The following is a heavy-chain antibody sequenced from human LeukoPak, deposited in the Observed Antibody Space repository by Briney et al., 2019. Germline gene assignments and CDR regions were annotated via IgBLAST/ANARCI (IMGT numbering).Heavy chain of an antibody. V-gene: IGHV1-58*01. CDR3: AAASNYYDRSNYYSYAMDV. Sequence: ASVKVSCKASGFTFTTSAVQWVQQARGQRLEWIGWLVVGSGNTNYAQKFQERVTITRDMSTSTVYMDLSSQRSEDTAVYYCAAASNYYDRSNYYSYAMDVWGQGTTVTVSS. J-gene: IGHJ6*02. CDR2: LVVGSGNT. CDR1: GFTFTTSA. D-gene: IGHD3-22*01.